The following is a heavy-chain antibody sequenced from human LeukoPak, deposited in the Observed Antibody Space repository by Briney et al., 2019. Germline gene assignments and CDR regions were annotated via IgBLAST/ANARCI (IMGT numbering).Heavy chain of an antibody. CDR2: IYHSGST. J-gene: IGHJ6*03. Sequence: SETLSLTCTVSGYFISSGYYWGWIRQPPGKGLEWIGSIYHSGSTYYNPSLKSRVTISVDTSKNQFSLKLSSVTAADTAVYYCARVGLVSPYYYYYMDVWGKGTTVTISS. CDR1: GYFISSGYY. V-gene: IGHV4-38-2*02. D-gene: IGHD4-23*01. CDR3: ARVGLVSPYYYYYMDV.